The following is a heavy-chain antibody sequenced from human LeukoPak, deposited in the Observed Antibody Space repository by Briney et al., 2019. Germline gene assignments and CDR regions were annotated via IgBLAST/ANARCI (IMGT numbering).Heavy chain of an antibody. V-gene: IGHV3-21*01. CDR1: GFTFSSYS. Sequence: GGSLRLSCAASGFTFSSYSMNWVRQAPGKGLEWVSSISSSSSYIYYADSVKGRFTISRDNAKNTLYLLMNSLRAEDTAVYYCAKDVLVVPAAMGGDYFDYWGQGTLATVSS. J-gene: IGHJ4*02. CDR3: AKDVLVVPAAMGGDYFDY. CDR2: ISSSSSYI. D-gene: IGHD2-2*01.